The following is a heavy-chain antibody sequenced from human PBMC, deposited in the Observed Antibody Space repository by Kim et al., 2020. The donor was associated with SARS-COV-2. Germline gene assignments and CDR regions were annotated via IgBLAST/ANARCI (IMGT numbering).Heavy chain of an antibody. CDR2: INAGNGNT. V-gene: IGHV1-3*01. D-gene: IGHD6-13*01. Sequence: ASVKVSCKASGYTFTSYAMHWVRQAPGQRLEWMGWINAGNGNTKYSQKFQGRVTITRDTSASTAYMELSSLRSEDTAVYYCARDIDAAGSERDYYYYYGMDVWGQGTTVTVSS. CDR1: GYTFTSYA. CDR3: ARDIDAAGSERDYYYYYGMDV. J-gene: IGHJ6*02.